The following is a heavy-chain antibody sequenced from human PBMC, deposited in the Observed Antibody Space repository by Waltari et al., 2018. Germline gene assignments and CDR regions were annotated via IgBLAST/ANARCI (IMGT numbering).Heavy chain of an antibody. CDR2: ISGSGGST. D-gene: IGHD4-17*01. CDR1: GFTFSRYA. Sequence: EVQLLESGGVFVQPGGSLRLSCAASGFTFSRYAMSWFRQPSGKGLEWVSAISGSGGSTYYADSVKGRFTISRDNSKNTLYLQMNSLRAEDTAVYYCAKDRYGDYEDYYGMDVWGQGTTVTVSS. CDR3: AKDRYGDYEDYYGMDV. V-gene: IGHV3-23*01. J-gene: IGHJ6*02.